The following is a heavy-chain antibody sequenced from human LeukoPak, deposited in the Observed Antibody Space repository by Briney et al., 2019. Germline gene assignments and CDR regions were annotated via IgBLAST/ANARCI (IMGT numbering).Heavy chain of an antibody. CDR1: GGSISSYY. V-gene: IGHV4-59*01. CDR2: IYYSGST. CDR3: ARDIYYDSSGYDAFDI. Sequence: NTSETLSLTCTVSGGSISSYYWSWIRQPPGKGLEWIGYIYYSGSTNYNPSLKSRVTISVDTSKNQFSLKLSSVTAADTAVYYCARDIYYDSSGYDAFDIWGQGTMVTVSS. D-gene: IGHD3-22*01. J-gene: IGHJ3*02.